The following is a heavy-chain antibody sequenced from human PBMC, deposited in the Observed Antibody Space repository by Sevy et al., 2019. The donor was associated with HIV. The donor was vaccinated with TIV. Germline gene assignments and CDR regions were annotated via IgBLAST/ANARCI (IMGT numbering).Heavy chain of an antibody. D-gene: IGHD6-19*01. CDR2: IIGIGDNT. J-gene: IGHJ4*02. Sequence: GGSLRLSCEASGFTFRSYAMSWVRQAPGKGLEWVSGIIGIGDNTYYADSVKGRFTVSRDNSKNTLYVQMNSLRAEDTAVYYCAKGVSWLVLGGYFDYWGQGTPVTVSS. CDR3: AKGVSWLVLGGYFDY. V-gene: IGHV3-23*01. CDR1: GFTFRSYA.